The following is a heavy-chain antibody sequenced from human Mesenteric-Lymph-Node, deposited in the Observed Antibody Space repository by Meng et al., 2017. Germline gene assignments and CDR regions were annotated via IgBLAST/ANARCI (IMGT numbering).Heavy chain of an antibody. J-gene: IGHJ4*02. CDR3: ARDRSTSWYYFDY. Sequence: VQLGQSGAGGKKPGASVKVSCKASCYTFTSYGISWVRQAPGQGLEWMGWISPYNGNTNYIQKFQGRVTMTVDTSTTTAYMELRSLTSDDTAVYYCARDRSTSWYYFDYWGQGTLVTVSS. V-gene: IGHV1-18*01. CDR1: CYTFTSYG. CDR2: ISPYNGNT. D-gene: IGHD6-13*01.